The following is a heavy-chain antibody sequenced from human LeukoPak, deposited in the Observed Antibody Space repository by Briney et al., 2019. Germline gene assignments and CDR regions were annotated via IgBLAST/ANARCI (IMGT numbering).Heavy chain of an antibody. V-gene: IGHV4-38-2*02. CDR3: ARRQVAGRRLDY. J-gene: IGHJ4*02. CDR1: GYSISCGYY. D-gene: IGHD6-19*01. Sequence: SETLSLTCTVSGYSISCGYYWGWIRQPPGKGLEWIGSIYHSGSTYYNPSLKSRVTISVDTSKNQFSLKLSSVTAADTAVYYCARRQVAGRRLDYWGQGTLVTVSS. CDR2: IYHSGST.